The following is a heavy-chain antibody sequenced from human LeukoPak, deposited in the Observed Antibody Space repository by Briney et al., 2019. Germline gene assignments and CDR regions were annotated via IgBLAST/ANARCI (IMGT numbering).Heavy chain of an antibody. V-gene: IGHV3-23*01. CDR3: AESRSAWELDY. CDR2: ISGSGGGT. Sequence: GGSLRLSCAASGFTFSSYAMSWVRQAPGKGLEWVSGISGSGGGTHYADSVKGRFTISRDNSKNTLYMQMNSLRAEDTAIYYCAESRSAWELDYWGQGTLVTVSS. CDR1: GFTFSSYA. D-gene: IGHD6-19*01. J-gene: IGHJ4*02.